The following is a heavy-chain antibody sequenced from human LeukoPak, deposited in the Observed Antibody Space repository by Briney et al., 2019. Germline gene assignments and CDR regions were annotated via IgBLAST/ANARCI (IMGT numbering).Heavy chain of an antibody. V-gene: IGHV4-30-2*01. J-gene: IGHJ2*01. CDR3: ARADYGVWYFDL. D-gene: IGHD4-17*01. Sequence: SETLSLTCTVSGGSISSGGYSWSWIRQPPGKGLEWIGYIYHSGSTYYNPSLKSRVTISVDRSKNQFSLKLSSVTAADTAVYYCARADYGVWYFDLWGRGTLVTVSS. CDR2: IYHSGST. CDR1: GGSISSGGYS.